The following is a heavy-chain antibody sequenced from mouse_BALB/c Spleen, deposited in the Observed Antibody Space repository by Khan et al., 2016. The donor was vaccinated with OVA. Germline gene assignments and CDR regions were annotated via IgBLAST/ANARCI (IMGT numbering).Heavy chain of an antibody. CDR3: VRDRAYRRKDGWFAY. D-gene: IGHD3-3*01. CDR1: VYSFTRYS. Sequence: QVLLHQSGSDLATPSPSVHLSCTASVYSFTRYSIHWIKQRPGQSLAWIGYLTPSNGYTNYHQMFKYTATLTTDKSSTTSSLQLSSLTSDDSAVFKCVRDRAYRRKDGWFAYWGQGTLVTVSA. J-gene: IGHJ3*01. V-gene: IGHV1-4*01. CDR2: LTPSNGYT.